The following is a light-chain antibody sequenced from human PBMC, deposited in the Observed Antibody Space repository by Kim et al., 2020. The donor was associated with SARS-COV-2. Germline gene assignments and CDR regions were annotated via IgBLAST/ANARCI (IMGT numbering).Light chain of an antibody. J-gene: IGLJ2*01. CDR2: YDS. V-gene: IGLV3-21*04. CDR1: NIGSKS. CDR3: QVWDSSSDHRV. Sequence: PGKTAMITCGGNNIGSKSVHWYQQKPGQAPVLVIYYDSDRPSGIPERFSGSNSGNTATLTITRVEAGDEADYYCQVWDSSSDHRVFGGGTQLTVL.